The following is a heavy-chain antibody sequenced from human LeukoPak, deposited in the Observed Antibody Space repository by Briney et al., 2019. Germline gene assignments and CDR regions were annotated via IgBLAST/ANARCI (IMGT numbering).Heavy chain of an antibody. CDR1: GGSFSGYY. V-gene: IGHV4-34*01. J-gene: IGHJ3*02. CDR2: INHSGST. Sequence: SETLSLTCAVYGGSFSGYYWSWLRQPPGKGLEWIGEINHSGSTNYNPSLKSRVTISVDTSKNQFSLKLSSVTAADTAVYYCARGSDYGDYVAYAFDIWGQGTMVTVSS. CDR3: ARGSDYGDYVAYAFDI. D-gene: IGHD4-17*01.